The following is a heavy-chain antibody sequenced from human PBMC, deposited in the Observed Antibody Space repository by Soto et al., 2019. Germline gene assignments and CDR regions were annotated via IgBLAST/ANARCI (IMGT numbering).Heavy chain of an antibody. CDR2: IYSGGTI. CDR3: GGEGEAGPYNFVN. D-gene: IGHD3-16*01. CDR1: GFNVSSNY. J-gene: IGHJ4*02. Sequence: GGSLRLSCAASGFNVSSNYMSWVRQAPGKGLEWDSIIYSGGTIYYADSVKGRFTISRDNSKNTLYLQINSLSPAHTAVYYCGGEGEAGPYNFVNGGKETLVTVSS. V-gene: IGHV3-66*01.